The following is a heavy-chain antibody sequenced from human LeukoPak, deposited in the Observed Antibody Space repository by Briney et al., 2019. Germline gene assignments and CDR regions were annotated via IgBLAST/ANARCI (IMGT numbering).Heavy chain of an antibody. J-gene: IGHJ5*02. CDR1: GFSFTSYW. D-gene: IGHD3-10*01. CDR3: VREGELVRNWLDP. CDR2: IKQDESEK. V-gene: IGHV3-7*01. Sequence: PAGSLRLSCAASGFSFTSYWMTWVRQAPGKGLEWVANIKQDESEKFYGDSVKGRFTISRDNAKNSLYLQMNSLRVDDTAVYYCVREGELVRNWLDPWGQGTLVTVSS.